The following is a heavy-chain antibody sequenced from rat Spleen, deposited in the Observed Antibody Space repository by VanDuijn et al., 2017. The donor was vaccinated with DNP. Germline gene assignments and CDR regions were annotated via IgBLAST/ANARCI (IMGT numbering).Heavy chain of an antibody. D-gene: IGHD1-11*01. J-gene: IGHJ1*01. Sequence: EVQLQESGPGLVKPSQSLSLTCSVTGSSITSNYWGWVRKFPGNKMEWMGYISYSGGSSYNPSLKSRISITRDTSKNQYFLQVNSVSTEDTATYYCARWRDWYFDFWGPGTMVTVSS. CDR3: ARWRDWYFDF. CDR1: GSSITSNY. CDR2: ISYSGGS. V-gene: IGHV3-1*01.